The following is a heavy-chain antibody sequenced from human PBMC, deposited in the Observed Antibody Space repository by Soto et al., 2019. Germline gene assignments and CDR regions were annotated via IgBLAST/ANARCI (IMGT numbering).Heavy chain of an antibody. D-gene: IGHD6-13*01. Sequence: QVQLQESGPGLVKPSETLSLTCTVSGGFISSYYWSWIRQPPGKGLEWIGYIYYSGSTNYNPSLKSRVTISVDTSKNQFSLKLSSVTAADTAVYYCALLSKNPSKRTGGSSPYYWGQGTLVTVSS. V-gene: IGHV4-59*01. CDR3: ALLSKNPSKRTGGSSPYY. J-gene: IGHJ4*02. CDR2: IYYSGST. CDR1: GGFISSYY.